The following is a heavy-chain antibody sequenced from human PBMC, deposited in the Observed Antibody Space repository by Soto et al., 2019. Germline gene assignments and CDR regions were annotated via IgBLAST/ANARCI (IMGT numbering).Heavy chain of an antibody. D-gene: IGHD5-18*01. CDR1: GFTFSSYA. J-gene: IGHJ4*02. CDR3: AKDPLRHVDTAMVYYFDY. V-gene: IGHV3-23*01. CDR2: ISGSGGST. Sequence: GGSLRLSCAASGFTFSSYAMSWVRQAPGKGLEWVSAISGSGGSTYYADSVKGRFTISRDNSKNTLYLQMNSLRAEDTAVYYCAKDPLRHVDTAMVYYFDYWGQGTLVTVSS.